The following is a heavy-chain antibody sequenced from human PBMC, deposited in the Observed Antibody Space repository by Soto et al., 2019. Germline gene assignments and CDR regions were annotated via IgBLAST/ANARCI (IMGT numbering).Heavy chain of an antibody. J-gene: IGHJ5*02. CDR3: ARNWQWLGINWFDP. CDR2: INAGNGNT. D-gene: IGHD6-19*01. CDR1: GYTFTIYA. Sequence: PGESLKISGKGSGYTFTIYAMHWVLQAPGQRLEWMGWINAGNGNTKYSQKFQGRVTITRDTSASTAYMELSSLRSEDTAVYYCARNWQWLGINWFDPWGQGTLVTVSS. V-gene: IGHV1-3*01.